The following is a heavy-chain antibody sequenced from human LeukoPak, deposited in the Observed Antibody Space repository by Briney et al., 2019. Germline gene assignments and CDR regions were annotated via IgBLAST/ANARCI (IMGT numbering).Heavy chain of an antibody. CDR3: AKDSGGYTYIFDH. D-gene: IGHD5-18*01. CDR1: GFTFSSYG. V-gene: IGHV3-30*18. J-gene: IGHJ4*02. CDR2: ISYDGSNK. Sequence: HPGGSLRLSCAASGFTFSSYGIHWVRQAPGKGLEWVAVISYDGSNKYYADSVKGRFTISRDNSKNTLHLQMSSLRAEDTAVYCCAKDSGGYTYIFDHWGQGTLVTVSS.